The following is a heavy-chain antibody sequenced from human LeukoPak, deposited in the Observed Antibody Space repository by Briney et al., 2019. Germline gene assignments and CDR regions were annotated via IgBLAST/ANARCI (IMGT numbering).Heavy chain of an antibody. Sequence: SETLSLTCTVSGGSIGSSDSFWGWIRQPPGKGLEWIGEIYHSGNTNYNPSLKSRVTILVDKSKNQFSLNLNSVTAADTAVYYCARLSLKLLEWSPTKGKETRYFDYWGQGTLVTVSS. D-gene: IGHD3-3*01. J-gene: IGHJ4*02. V-gene: IGHV4-39*07. CDR1: GGSIGSSDSF. CDR2: IYHSGNT. CDR3: ARLSLKLLEWSPTKGKETRYFDY.